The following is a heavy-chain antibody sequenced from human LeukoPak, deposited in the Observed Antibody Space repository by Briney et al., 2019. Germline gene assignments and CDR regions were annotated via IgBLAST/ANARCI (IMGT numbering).Heavy chain of an antibody. CDR1: GFTFSSYA. D-gene: IGHD1-1*01. CDR2: ISYDGSNK. V-gene: IGHV3-30*01. J-gene: IGHJ4*02. Sequence: GRSLRLSRAASGFTFSSYAMHWVRQAPGKGLEWVAVISYDGSNKYYADSVKGRFTISKDNSKSTLYLQMNSLRAEDTAVYYCARDFTNWGQGTLVTVSS. CDR3: ARDFTN.